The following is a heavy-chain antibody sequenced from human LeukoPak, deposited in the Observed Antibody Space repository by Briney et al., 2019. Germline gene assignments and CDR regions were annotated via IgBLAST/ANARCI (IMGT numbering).Heavy chain of an antibody. CDR1: GFTFSSYW. CDR3: ARVQRGYSYNPLGYYYYYMDV. V-gene: IGHV3-7*01. Sequence: GSLRLSCAASGFTFSSYWMSWVRPAPGKGLEWVANIKQDGSEKYYVGSVKGRFTISRDNAKNSLYLQMNSLRAEDTAVYYCARVQRGYSYNPLGYYYYYMDVWGKGTTVTVSS. J-gene: IGHJ6*03. CDR2: IKQDGSEK. D-gene: IGHD5-18*01.